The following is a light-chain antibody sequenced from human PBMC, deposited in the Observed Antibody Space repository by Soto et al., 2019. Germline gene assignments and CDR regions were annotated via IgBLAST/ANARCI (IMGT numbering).Light chain of an antibody. V-gene: IGKV3-11*01. Sequence: EIVLTQSPLTLALSPGERATLSCRASQSVATYLAWYQQRPFQAPRLLIYDASHRATGVPARFSGSGSGTDFTHTISCLEPDDFAVYYCQHRSDWPPFCTFGPGTKVEI. J-gene: IGKJ2*02. CDR1: QSVATY. CDR2: DAS. CDR3: QHRSDWPPFCT.